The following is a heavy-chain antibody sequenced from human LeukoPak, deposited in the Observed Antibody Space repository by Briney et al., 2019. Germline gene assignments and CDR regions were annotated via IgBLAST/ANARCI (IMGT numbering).Heavy chain of an antibody. Sequence: SETLSLTCTVSGGSISSSIYYCWVRQPPGKGPEWIGEINHSGGTTYNPSLKSRVTISVDTSKNQFSLKLSSVTAADTAVYYCARLSGDPWYWGQGTLVTVSS. CDR1: GGSISSSIYY. V-gene: IGHV4-39*07. CDR3: ARLSGDPWY. D-gene: IGHD2-21*02. CDR2: INHSGGT. J-gene: IGHJ4*02.